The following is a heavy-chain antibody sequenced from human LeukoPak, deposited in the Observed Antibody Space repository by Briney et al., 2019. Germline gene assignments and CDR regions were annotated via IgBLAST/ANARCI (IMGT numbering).Heavy chain of an antibody. CDR1: GFTFSSYA. D-gene: IGHD6-6*01. J-gene: IGHJ4*02. V-gene: IGHV3-23*01. Sequence: GGSLRLSCAATGFTFSSYAMGWVRQAPGKGLEWVSAIDKNGVTTYYADSVKGRFTISRDNAKNSLYLQMNSLRAEDTAVYYCARDPYSSSSRGVDYWGQGTLVTVSS. CDR2: IDKNGVTT. CDR3: ARDPYSSSSRGVDY.